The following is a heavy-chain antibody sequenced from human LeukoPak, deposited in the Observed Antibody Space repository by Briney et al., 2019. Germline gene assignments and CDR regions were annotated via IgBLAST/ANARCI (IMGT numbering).Heavy chain of an antibody. D-gene: IGHD1-26*01. Sequence: SETLSLTCTVSGGSISSYYWSWIRQPPGKGLEWIGYVYYSGSTNYNPSLKSRVTISVDTFKNQFSLKLTSVTAADTAVYYCARGDSGSFSQFDCWGQGTLVTVSS. J-gene: IGHJ4*02. V-gene: IGHV4-59*01. CDR3: ARGDSGSFSQFDC. CDR2: VYYSGST. CDR1: GGSISSYY.